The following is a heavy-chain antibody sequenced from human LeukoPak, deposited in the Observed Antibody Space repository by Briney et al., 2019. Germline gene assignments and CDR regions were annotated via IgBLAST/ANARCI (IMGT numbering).Heavy chain of an antibody. V-gene: IGHV3-33*01. Sequence: GGSLRLSCAASGFTFSSYGMHWVRQAPGKGLEWVAVIWYDGSNKYYADSVKSRFTISRDNSKNTLYLQMNSLRAEDTAVYYCARDLLTMVRGVILSKDYYYYGMDVWGQGTTVTVSS. CDR2: IWYDGSNK. CDR1: GFTFSSYG. D-gene: IGHD3-10*01. J-gene: IGHJ6*02. CDR3: ARDLLTMVRGVILSKDYYYYGMDV.